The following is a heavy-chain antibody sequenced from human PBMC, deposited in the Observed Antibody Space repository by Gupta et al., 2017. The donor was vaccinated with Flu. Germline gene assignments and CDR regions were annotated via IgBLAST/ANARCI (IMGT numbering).Heavy chain of an antibody. CDR1: GFTFISYD. CDR3: ARGAIAVGAFDI. D-gene: IGHD6-19*01. CDR2: IGTAGDT. J-gene: IGHJ3*02. Sequence: EVQLVESGGGLVQPGGSLRLSCAASGFTFISYDMHWVRQATGKGLEWVSAIGTAGDTYYPGSVKGRFTISRENAKNSLYLQMNSLRAGDTAVYYCARGAIAVGAFDIWGQGTMVTVSS. V-gene: IGHV3-13*04.